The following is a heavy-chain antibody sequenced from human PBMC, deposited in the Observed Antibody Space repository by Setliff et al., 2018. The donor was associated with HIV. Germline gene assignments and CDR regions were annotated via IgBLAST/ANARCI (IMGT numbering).Heavy chain of an antibody. CDR2: ISAYNGNT. V-gene: IGHV1-18*01. CDR1: GYTFTSYG. Sequence: ASVKVSCKASGYTFTSYGISWVRQAPGQGLEWMGWISAYNGNTNYAQKLQGRVTMTTDTSTSTAYMELRSLRSDDTAVYYCARGPWYYNFWSGYSGFDYWGQGTLVTVSS. J-gene: IGHJ4*02. D-gene: IGHD3-3*01. CDR3: ARGPWYYNFWSGYSGFDY.